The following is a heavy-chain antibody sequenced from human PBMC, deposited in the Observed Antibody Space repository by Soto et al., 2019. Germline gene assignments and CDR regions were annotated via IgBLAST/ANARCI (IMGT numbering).Heavy chain of an antibody. CDR3: AKDAYYYYGMDV. V-gene: IGHV3-30*18. Sequence: GGSLSLSCAASGLTFSSYGMHWVRQAPGKGLEWVAVISYDGSNKYYADSVKGRFTISRDNSKNTLYLQMNSLRAEDTAVYYCAKDAYYYYGMDVWGQGTTVTVSS. CDR1: GLTFSSYG. CDR2: ISYDGSNK. J-gene: IGHJ6*02.